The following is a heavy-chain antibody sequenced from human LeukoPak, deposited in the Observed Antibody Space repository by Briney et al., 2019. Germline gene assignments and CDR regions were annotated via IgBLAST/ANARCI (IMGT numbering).Heavy chain of an antibody. CDR3: ARGGYSYGRNFDY. CDR1: GYTFTTYY. Sequence: ASVKVSCKASGYTFTTYYMHWVRQAPGQGLEWMGIINPSGGSTSYAQKFQGRVTITADKSTSTAYMELSSLRSEDTAVYYCARGGYSYGRNFDYWGQGTLVTVSS. V-gene: IGHV1-46*01. J-gene: IGHJ4*02. CDR2: INPSGGST. D-gene: IGHD5-18*01.